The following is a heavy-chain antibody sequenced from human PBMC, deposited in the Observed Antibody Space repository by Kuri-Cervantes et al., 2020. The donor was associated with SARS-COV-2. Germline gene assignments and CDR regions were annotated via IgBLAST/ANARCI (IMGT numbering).Heavy chain of an antibody. Sequence: GSLRLSCTVSGGSISSSSYYWGWIRQPPGKGLEWIGSIYYSGGTYYNPSLKSRVTISVDTSKNQFSLKLSSVTAADTAVYYCARVGVVIAIPDYWGQGTLVTVSS. D-gene: IGHD2-21*01. J-gene: IGHJ4*02. CDR3: ARVGVVIAIPDY. CDR1: GGSISSSSYY. CDR2: IYYSGGT. V-gene: IGHV4-39*07.